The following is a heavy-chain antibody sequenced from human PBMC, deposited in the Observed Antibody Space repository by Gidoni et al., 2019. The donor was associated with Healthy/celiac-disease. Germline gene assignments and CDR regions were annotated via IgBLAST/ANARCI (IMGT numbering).Heavy chain of an antibody. Sequence: VQLVESGGGLVKPGGSLRLSCAASGFPFSSYSMNWVRQAPGKGLEWVSSISSSSSYIYYADSVKGRFTISRDNAKNSLYLQMNSLRAEDTAVYYCAREEKGAAARPPGDYWGQGTLVTVSS. CDR2: ISSSSSYI. D-gene: IGHD6-6*01. J-gene: IGHJ4*02. V-gene: IGHV3-21*01. CDR1: GFPFSSYS. CDR3: AREEKGAAARPPGDY.